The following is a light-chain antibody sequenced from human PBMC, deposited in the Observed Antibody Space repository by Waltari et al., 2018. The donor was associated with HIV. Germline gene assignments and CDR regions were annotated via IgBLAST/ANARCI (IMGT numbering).Light chain of an antibody. CDR3: QHYGSSPLM. CDR1: QSVRTKF. J-gene: IGKJ1*01. CDR2: GVS. V-gene: IGKV3-20*01. Sequence: EIVLTQSPGTLSLSPGERATLPSRPSQSVRTKFLAWYQQKPGQAPRLLMHGVSNRATGTPDRFSGSGSGTDFTLTITRLEPEDSAVYYCQHYGSSPLMFGQGTKVEIK.